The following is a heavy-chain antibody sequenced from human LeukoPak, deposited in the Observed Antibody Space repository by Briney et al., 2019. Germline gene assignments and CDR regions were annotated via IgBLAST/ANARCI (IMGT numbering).Heavy chain of an antibody. CDR2: IRYDGSNK. Sequence: GGSLRLSCAASGFTFSSYAMHWVRQAPGKGLEWVAFIRYDGSNKYYADSVKGRFTISRDNSKNTLSLQMNSLRAEDTAVYHCAKGGRYLDYYYYYMDVWGKGTTVTFSS. CDR1: GFTFSSYA. V-gene: IGHV3-30*02. CDR3: AKGGRYLDYYYYYMDV. J-gene: IGHJ6*03. D-gene: IGHD1-26*01.